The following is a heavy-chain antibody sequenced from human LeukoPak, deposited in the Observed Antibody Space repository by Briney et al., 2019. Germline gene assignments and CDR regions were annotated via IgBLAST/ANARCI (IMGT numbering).Heavy chain of an antibody. CDR3: ARDLTRIAVAGTRSDLGY. D-gene: IGHD6-19*01. CDR1: GDTFTGYY. Sequence: ASVKVSCKASGDTFTGYYMHWVRQAPGQGLEWMGWINPNSGGTNYAQKFQGRVTMTRDTSISTAYMELSRLRSDDTAVYYCARDLTRIAVAGTRSDLGYWGQGTLVTVSS. J-gene: IGHJ4*02. CDR2: INPNSGGT. V-gene: IGHV1-2*02.